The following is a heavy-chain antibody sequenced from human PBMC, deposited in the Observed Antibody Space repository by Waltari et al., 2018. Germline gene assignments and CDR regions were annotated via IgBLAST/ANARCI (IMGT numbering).Heavy chain of an antibody. CDR3: AREPLITMIVADAFDI. D-gene: IGHD3-22*01. CDR1: GGSISSSSYY. V-gene: IGHV4-39*07. Sequence: QLQLQESGPGLVKPSETLSLTCTVSGGSISSSSYYWGWIRQPPGKGLEWIGSIYYSGGTYYNPSLKSRVTISVDTSKNQFSLKLSSVTAADTAVYYCAREPLITMIVADAFDIWGQGTMVTVSS. CDR2: IYYSGGT. J-gene: IGHJ3*02.